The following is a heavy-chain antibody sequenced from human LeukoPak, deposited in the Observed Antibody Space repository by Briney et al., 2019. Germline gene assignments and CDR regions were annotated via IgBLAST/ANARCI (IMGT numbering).Heavy chain of an antibody. CDR1: GFSLNDDA. CDR3: ARATSGRGAWWEGALDV. D-gene: IGHD1-26*01. Sequence: GRSLRLSCAASGFSLNDDARHWVRQAPGQGLEWVAAISWNGGSIRYAHSVRGRFTISRGNGDNSLYLQMTSLRADDTAVYYCARATSGRGAWWEGALDVWGPGTVVTVSS. J-gene: IGHJ3*01. CDR2: ISWNGGSI. V-gene: IGHV3-9*01.